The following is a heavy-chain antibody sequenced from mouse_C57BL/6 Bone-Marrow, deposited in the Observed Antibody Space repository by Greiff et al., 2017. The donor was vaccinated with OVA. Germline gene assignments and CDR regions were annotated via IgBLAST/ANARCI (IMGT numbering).Heavy chain of an antibody. CDR3: ARAPITTVEEQWVVGG. Sequence: EVQLQQSGPVLVKPGASVKMSCKASGYTFTDYYLNWVKQSHGKSLEWIGVINPYNGGTSYNQKFKGKATLTVDKSSCTAYMQLNSLTSEDSAVYYCARAPITTVEEQWVVGGRGQGTTLTVAS. CDR2: INPYNGGT. CDR1: GYTFTDYY. J-gene: IGHJ2*01. V-gene: IGHV1-19*01. D-gene: IGHD1-1*01.